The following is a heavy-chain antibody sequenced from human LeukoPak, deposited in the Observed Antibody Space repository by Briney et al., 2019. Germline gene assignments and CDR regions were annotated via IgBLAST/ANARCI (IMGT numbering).Heavy chain of an antibody. V-gene: IGHV3-74*01. CDR2: INSDWSST. J-gene: IGHJ6*03. D-gene: IGHD3-3*01. Sequence: GGSLRLSCAASGFTFSNYWMHWVRQARGKGLVWVSRINSDWSSTSYADSVNGRFTISRDNAKNTLYLQMNSLRAEDTAVYYCARLRLTYYDFWSGYIGYMDVWGKGTTVTVSS. CDR1: GFTFSNYW. CDR3: ARLRLTYYDFWSGYIGYMDV.